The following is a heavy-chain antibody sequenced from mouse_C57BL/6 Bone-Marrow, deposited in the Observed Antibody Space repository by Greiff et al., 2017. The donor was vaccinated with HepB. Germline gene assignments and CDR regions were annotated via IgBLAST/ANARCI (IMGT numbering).Heavy chain of an antibody. CDR3: ARGPDFDY. CDR1: GYTFTSYW. V-gene: IGHV1-69*01. J-gene: IGHJ2*01. Sequence: QVQLQQPGAELVMPGASVKLSCKASGYTFTSYWMHWVKQRPGQGLEWIGEIDPSDSYTNYNQKFKGKSTLTVDKSSSTAYMPLSSLTSEDSAVYYCARGPDFDYWGQGTTLTVSS. CDR2: IDPSDSYT.